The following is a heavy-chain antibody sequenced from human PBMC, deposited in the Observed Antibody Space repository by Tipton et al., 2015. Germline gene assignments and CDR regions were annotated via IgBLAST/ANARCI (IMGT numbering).Heavy chain of an antibody. CDR2: VNHGGSS. Sequence: LSLTCAVYGGSFTGYYWSWIRQTPGKGLEWIGEVNHGGSSNYKPSLKSRVTISVDTSKNQFSLKLTSVTAADTAVYYCARVDMATIRAGASYYYYYGMDVWGQGTTVTVSS. CDR1: GGSFTGYY. J-gene: IGHJ6*02. V-gene: IGHV4-34*01. CDR3: ARVDMATIRAGASYYYYYGMDV. D-gene: IGHD5-24*01.